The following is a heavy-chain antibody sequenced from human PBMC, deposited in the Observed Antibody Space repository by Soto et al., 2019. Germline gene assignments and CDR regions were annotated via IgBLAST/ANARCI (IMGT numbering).Heavy chain of an antibody. CDR2: INAGNGNT. Sequence: ASVKVSCKASGYTFTSYAMHWVRQAPGQRLEWMGWINAGNGNTKYSQKFQGRVTITRDTSASTAYMELSSLRSEDTAVYYCARAGRGGYLGAGGYRYEYYYYGMGIWGQGTTVTVSS. CDR3: ARAGRGGYLGAGGYRYEYYYYGMGI. D-gene: IGHD3-16*02. CDR1: GYTFTSYA. V-gene: IGHV1-3*01. J-gene: IGHJ6*02.